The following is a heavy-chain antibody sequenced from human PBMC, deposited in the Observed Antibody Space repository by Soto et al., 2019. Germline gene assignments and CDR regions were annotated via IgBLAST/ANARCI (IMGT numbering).Heavy chain of an antibody. D-gene: IGHD3-16*01. CDR1: GFTFSSHT. Sequence: GGSLRLSCAASGFTFSSHTMSLVRQAPGKGLEWVSAISGSADIIYYADSVKGRVTISGDNSKTTLYLQMNGLRAEDTAVYYVAKDIWVAHYWGQGTLVPVSS. J-gene: IGHJ4*02. V-gene: IGHV3-23*01. CDR3: AKDIWVAHY. CDR2: ISGSADII.